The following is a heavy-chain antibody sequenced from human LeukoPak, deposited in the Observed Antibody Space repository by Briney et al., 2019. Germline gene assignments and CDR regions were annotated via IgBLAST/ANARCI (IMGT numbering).Heavy chain of an antibody. CDR3: ANSPGGLGLFDP. V-gene: IGHV1-18*01. D-gene: IGHD5-12*01. CDR1: GYTFTSYG. J-gene: IGHJ5*02. CDR2: ISAYNGNT. Sequence: ASGKVSCKASGYTFTSYGISWVRQAPGQGLEWMGWISAYNGNTNYAQKLQGRVIMTTDTSTSTAYMELRSLRSDDTAVYYRANSPGGLGLFDPWGQGTLVTVSS.